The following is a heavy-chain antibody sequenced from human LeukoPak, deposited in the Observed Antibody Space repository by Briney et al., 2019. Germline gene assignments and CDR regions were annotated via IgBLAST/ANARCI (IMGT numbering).Heavy chain of an antibody. CDR1: GFTFSSYN. D-gene: IGHD3-3*01. CDR2: ISYDGSNK. Sequence: GGSLRLSCAASGFTFSSYNMNWVRQAPGKGLEWVAVISYDGSNKYYADSVKGRFTISRDNSKNTLYLQMNSLRAEDTAVYYCARAHGDFWSGYYPFDYWGQGTLVTVSS. V-gene: IGHV3-30-3*01. CDR3: ARAHGDFWSGYYPFDY. J-gene: IGHJ4*02.